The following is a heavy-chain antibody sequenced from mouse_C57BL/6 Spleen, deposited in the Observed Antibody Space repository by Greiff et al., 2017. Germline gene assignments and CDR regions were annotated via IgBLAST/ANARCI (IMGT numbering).Heavy chain of an antibody. Sequence: VQLQQPGAELVKPGASVKMSCKASGYTFTSYWITWVKQRPGHGLEWIGDIYPGSGSTNYNEKFKSKATLTVDTSSSTAYMQLSSLTSEDSAVYYCARGGLYSNYAMDYWGQGTSVTVSS. V-gene: IGHV1-55*01. CDR3: ARGGLYSNYAMDY. CDR2: IYPGSGST. J-gene: IGHJ4*01. CDR1: GYTFTSYW. D-gene: IGHD2-5*01.